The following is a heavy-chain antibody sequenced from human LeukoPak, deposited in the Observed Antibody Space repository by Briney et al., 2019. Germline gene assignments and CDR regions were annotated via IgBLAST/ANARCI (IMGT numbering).Heavy chain of an antibody. D-gene: IGHD3-22*01. CDR1: GFTFDDYI. CDR3: AKSYDSSGYYYFDY. CDR2: ISWDGGST. J-gene: IGHJ4*02. Sequence: GGSLRLSCAASGFTFDDYIMHWVCQAPGEGLEWVSLISWDGGSTYYADSVKGRFTISRDNSKNSLYLQMNSLRTEDTALYYCAKSYDSSGYYYFDYWGQGTLVTVSS. V-gene: IGHV3-43*01.